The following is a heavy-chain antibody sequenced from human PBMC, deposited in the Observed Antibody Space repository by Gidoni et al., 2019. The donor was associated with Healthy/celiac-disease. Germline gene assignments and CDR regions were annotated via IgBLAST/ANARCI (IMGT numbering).Heavy chain of an antibody. D-gene: IGHD3-10*01. CDR3: ARNSSGSRRRGVDY. J-gene: IGHJ4*02. Sequence: HVQLVESGGGVVQPGRSLRLSFPASGFTFSSYGMHWVRQAPGKGLEWVAVIWYDGSNKYYADSVKGRFTISRDNSKNTLYLQMNSLRAEDTAVYYCARNSSGSRRRGVDYWGQGTLVTVSS. CDR1: GFTFSSYG. CDR2: IWYDGSNK. V-gene: IGHV3-33*01.